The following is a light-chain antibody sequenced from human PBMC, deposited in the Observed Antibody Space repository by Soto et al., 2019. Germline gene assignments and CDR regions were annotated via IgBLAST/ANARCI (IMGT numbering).Light chain of an antibody. V-gene: IGLV2-14*01. CDR1: RSDVGGYNY. CDR2: EVS. CDR3: SSYTSSSTWV. Sequence: QSALTQPASVSGSPGQSITISCTGTRSDVGGYNYVSWYQQHPGKAPKLMIYEVSNRPSGVSNRFSGSKSGNTASLTISGLQAEDEADYHCSSYTSSSTWVFVGGTKLTVL. J-gene: IGLJ3*02.